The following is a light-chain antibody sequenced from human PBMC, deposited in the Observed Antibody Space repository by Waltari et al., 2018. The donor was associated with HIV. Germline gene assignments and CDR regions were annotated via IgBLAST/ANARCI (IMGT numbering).Light chain of an antibody. Sequence: QSVLTQPPSVSAAPGQKVTISCSGSTSNLGNNYVSWYQHLPGTAPKLLIVENNLRPSGIPDRFSGSKSGTSATLGITGLQTGDEADYFCGTWDISLSAGVFGGGTTLTVL. CDR2: ENN. CDR3: GTWDISLSAGV. CDR1: TSNLGNNY. V-gene: IGLV1-51*02. J-gene: IGLJ3*02.